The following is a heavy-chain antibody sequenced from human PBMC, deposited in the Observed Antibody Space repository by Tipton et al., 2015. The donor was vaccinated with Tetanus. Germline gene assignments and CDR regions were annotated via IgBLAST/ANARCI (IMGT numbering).Heavy chain of an antibody. V-gene: IGHV3-21*01. J-gene: IGHJ6*02. CDR1: GFTFSSYS. CDR2: ISSSSSYI. Sequence: SLRLSCAASGFTFSSYSMNWVRQAPGKGLEWVSSISSSSSYIYYADSVKGRFTISRDNAKNSLYLQMNSLRAEDTAVYYCARGSITMVRGVKKKDYYYGMDVWGQGTTVTVSS. D-gene: IGHD3-10*01. CDR3: ARGSITMVRGVKKKDYYYGMDV.